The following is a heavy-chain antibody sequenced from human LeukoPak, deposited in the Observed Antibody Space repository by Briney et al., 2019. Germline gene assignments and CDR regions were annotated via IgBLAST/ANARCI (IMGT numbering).Heavy chain of an antibody. D-gene: IGHD6-19*01. CDR3: AKAVVAVARNLIFDY. CDR2: ISGSDGST. Sequence: GGSLRLSCAASGFTFSSYAMSWVRQAPGNGLEWVSAISGSDGSTYYADSVKGRFTISRDNSKNTLYLQMNSLRAEDTAVYYCAKAVVAVARNLIFDYWGQGTLVTVSS. J-gene: IGHJ4*02. CDR1: GFTFSSYA. V-gene: IGHV3-23*01.